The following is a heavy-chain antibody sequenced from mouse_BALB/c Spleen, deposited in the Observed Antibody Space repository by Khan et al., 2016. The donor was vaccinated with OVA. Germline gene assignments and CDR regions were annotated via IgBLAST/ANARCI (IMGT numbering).Heavy chain of an antibody. CDR1: GYSITSDYA. CDR2: ISYSGDT. J-gene: IGHJ2*01. V-gene: IGHV3-2*02. Sequence: VQLQQSGPGLVKPSQSLSLTCTVTGYSITSDYAWNWIRQFPGNKLEWMGYISYSGDTAYNPSLKSRISITRDTSKTQFFLQLNSVTTEDTATYYCASMMLYYNGNNFEWYSFDYVGQGTTLTVSS. CDR3: ASMMLYYNGNNFEWYSFDY. D-gene: IGHD1-1*02.